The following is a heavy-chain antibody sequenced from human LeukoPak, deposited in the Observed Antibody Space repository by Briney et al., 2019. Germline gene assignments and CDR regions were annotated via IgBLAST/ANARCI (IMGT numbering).Heavy chain of an antibody. CDR1: GGSFSGYY. Sequence: KTSETLSLTCAVYGGSFSGYYWSWIRQPPGKGLEWIGEINHSGSTNYNPSLKSRVTISVDTSKNQFSLKLSSVTAADTAVYYCARGVYCSSTSCRVETFDYWGQGTLVTVSS. CDR3: ARGVYCSSTSCRVETFDY. CDR2: INHSGST. V-gene: IGHV4-34*01. D-gene: IGHD2-2*01. J-gene: IGHJ4*02.